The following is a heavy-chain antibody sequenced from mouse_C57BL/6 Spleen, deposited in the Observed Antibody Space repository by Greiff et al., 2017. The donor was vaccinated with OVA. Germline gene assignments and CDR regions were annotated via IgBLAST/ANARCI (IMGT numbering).Heavy chain of an antibody. CDR3: ARARGLGRYYFDY. CDR1: GFTFSSYA. D-gene: IGHD4-1*01. V-gene: IGHV5-4*01. Sequence: EVQLVESGGGLVKPGGSLKLSCAASGFTFSSYAMSWVRQTPEKRLEWVATISDGGSYTYYPDNVKGRFTISRDNAKNNLYLQMSHLKSEDTAMYYCARARGLGRYYFDYWGQGTTLTVSS. J-gene: IGHJ2*01. CDR2: ISDGGSYT.